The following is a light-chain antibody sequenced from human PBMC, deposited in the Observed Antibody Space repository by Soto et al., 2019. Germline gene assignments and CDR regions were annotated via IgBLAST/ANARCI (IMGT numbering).Light chain of an antibody. J-gene: IGLJ2*01. CDR3: SSYTSSNKNVV. V-gene: IGLV2-14*01. CDR1: SSDVGGYNY. CDR2: DVS. Sequence: QSVLTQPASVSGSPGQSITISCTGTSSDVGGYNYVSWYQQHPGKAPKLMIYDVSNRPSGVSNRFSGSKSANTASLTISGPQAEHEADYYCSSYTSSNKNVVFGGGTKLTVL.